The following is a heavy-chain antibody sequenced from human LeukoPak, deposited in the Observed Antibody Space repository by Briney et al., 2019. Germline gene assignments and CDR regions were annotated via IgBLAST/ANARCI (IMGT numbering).Heavy chain of an antibody. Sequence: PGRSLRLSCAASGFTFSSYAMHWARQARGKGLEWVAVISYDGSNKSYADSVKGRFTISRDNSKNTLYLQMNSLRAEDTAVYYCARVDPSFDIVVVPAAPPGYWGQGTLVTVSS. V-gene: IGHV3-30-3*01. J-gene: IGHJ4*02. D-gene: IGHD2-2*01. CDR2: ISYDGSNK. CDR3: ARVDPSFDIVVVPAAPPGY. CDR1: GFTFSSYA.